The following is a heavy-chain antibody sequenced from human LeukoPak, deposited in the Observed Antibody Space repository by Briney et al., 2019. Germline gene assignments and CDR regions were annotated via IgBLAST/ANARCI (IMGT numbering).Heavy chain of an antibody. J-gene: IGHJ4*02. CDR2: IYHSGRT. V-gene: IGHV4-4*02. CDR3: ASSDGLPPRSDSSYDVFDY. Sequence: SETLSLTCAVSGGSIISGNWWSWVRQPPGKGLEWIGEIYHSGRTNYNPSLKSRVTISLDKTKNQFSLNLSSVTAADTALFYCASSDGLPPRSDSSYDVFDYWGQGTLVTVSS. CDR1: GGSIISGNW. D-gene: IGHD5-12*01.